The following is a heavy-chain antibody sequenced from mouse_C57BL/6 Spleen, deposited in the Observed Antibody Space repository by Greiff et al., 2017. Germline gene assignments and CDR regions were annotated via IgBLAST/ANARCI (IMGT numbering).Heavy chain of an antibody. V-gene: IGHV1-42*01. Sequence: EVQLQQSGPELVKPGASVKISCKASGYSFTGYYMNWVKQSPEKSLEWIGKINPSTGGTTYNQKFKAKATLTVDKSSSTAYMQLKSLTSEDSAVYYCARWGIYYDYDWYFDVWGTGTTVTVSS. D-gene: IGHD2-4*01. CDR2: INPSTGGT. J-gene: IGHJ1*03. CDR1: GYSFTGYY. CDR3: ARWGIYYDYDWYFDV.